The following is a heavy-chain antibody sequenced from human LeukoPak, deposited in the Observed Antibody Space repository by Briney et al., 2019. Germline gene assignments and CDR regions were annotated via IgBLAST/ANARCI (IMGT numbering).Heavy chain of an antibody. D-gene: IGHD5-18*01. CDR1: GGTFSSYA. Sequence: SVKVSCKASGGTFSSYAISWVRQAPGQGLEWMGGIIPIFGTANYAQKFQGGVTITADESTSTAYMEPSSLRSEDTAVYYCARHSYGPYYYYYGMDVWGQGTTVTVSS. CDR3: ARHSYGPYYYYYGMDV. V-gene: IGHV1-69*13. CDR2: IIPIFGTA. J-gene: IGHJ6*02.